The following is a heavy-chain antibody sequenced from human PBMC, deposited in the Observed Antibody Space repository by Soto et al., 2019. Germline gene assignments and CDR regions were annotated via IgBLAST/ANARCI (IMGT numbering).Heavy chain of an antibody. V-gene: IGHV1-69*06. Sequence: SVKVSCKASGGTFSSYAISWVRQAPGQGLEWMGGIIPIFGTANYAQKFQGRVTITADKSTSTAYMELSSLRSEDTAVYYCARGHIAAAGWFDPWGQGTLVTVSA. J-gene: IGHJ5*02. CDR1: GGTFSSYA. CDR2: IIPIFGTA. D-gene: IGHD6-13*01. CDR3: ARGHIAAAGWFDP.